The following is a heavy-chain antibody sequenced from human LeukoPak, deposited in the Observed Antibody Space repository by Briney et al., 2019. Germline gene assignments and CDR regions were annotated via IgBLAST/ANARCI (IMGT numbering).Heavy chain of an antibody. D-gene: IGHD4-23*01. V-gene: IGHV4-39*07. CDR3: ARAPYDYGGFWFDP. CDR2: IYYSGST. Sequence: SETLSLTCTVSGGSISSSSYYWGWIRQPPGKGLEGIGSIYYSGSTYYNPSLKSRVTISVDTSKNQFSLKLSSVTAADTAVYYCARAPYDYGGFWFDPWGQGTLVTVSS. CDR1: GGSISSSSYY. J-gene: IGHJ5*02.